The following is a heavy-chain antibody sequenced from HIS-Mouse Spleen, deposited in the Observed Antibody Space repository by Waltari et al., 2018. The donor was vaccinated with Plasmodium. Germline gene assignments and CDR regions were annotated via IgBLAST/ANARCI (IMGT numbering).Heavy chain of an antibody. Sequence: EVQLVESGGGLVQPGGSLRLACAASGFTFSSYWMSWVHQAPGKGREVVANIKQDGSEKYYVDSVKGRFTISRDNAKNSLYLQMNSLRAEDTAVYYCASSWYWYFDLWGRGTLVTVSS. J-gene: IGHJ2*01. D-gene: IGHD6-13*01. V-gene: IGHV3-7*01. CDR3: ASSWYWYFDL. CDR1: GFTFSSYW. CDR2: IKQDGSEK.